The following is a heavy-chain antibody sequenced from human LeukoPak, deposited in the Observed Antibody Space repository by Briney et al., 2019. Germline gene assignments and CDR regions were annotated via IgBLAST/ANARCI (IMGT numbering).Heavy chain of an antibody. Sequence: SQTLSLTCAISGDSVSSNSAAWNWIRQSPSRGLEWLGRTYYRSKWYNDYAVSVKSRITINPDTSKNQFSLQLNSVTPEDTAVYYCARRNTEHIVVVTATHFDYWGQGTLVTVSS. D-gene: IGHD2-21*02. CDR3: ARRNTEHIVVVTATHFDY. V-gene: IGHV6-1*01. J-gene: IGHJ4*02. CDR2: TYYRSKWYN. CDR1: GDSVSSNSAA.